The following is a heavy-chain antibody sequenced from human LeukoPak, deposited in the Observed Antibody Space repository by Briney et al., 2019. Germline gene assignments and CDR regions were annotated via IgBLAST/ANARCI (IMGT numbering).Heavy chain of an antibody. CDR3: AKDRGPYIGIDNNWLHP. D-gene: IGHD1-26*01. CDR1: GFNFHIYG. CDR2: ISGSGVST. J-gene: IGHJ5*02. V-gene: IGHV3-23*01. Sequence: PGGSLRLSRAASGFNFHIYGMNWVRQAPGKGLEWVSGISGSGVSTDYADSVKGRFTISRDNSKNMVYLQMNTLRAEDTAIYYCAKDRGPYIGIDNNWLHPWGQGTLVTVSS.